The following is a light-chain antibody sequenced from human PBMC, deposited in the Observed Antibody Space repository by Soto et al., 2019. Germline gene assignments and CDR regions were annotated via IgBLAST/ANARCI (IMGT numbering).Light chain of an antibody. V-gene: IGKV3-20*01. J-gene: IGKJ2*01. CDR2: ATS. CDR3: QQYDDSSRYI. Sequence: EIVLTQSPGTLSLSPGERATLSCRASQNINSRYSAWYQHRPGQPPSLLIFATSTRASGTPDGFSGSGSGRDFTLTISRLEPEDSAVYFCQQYDDSSRYIFGQGTSLDIK. CDR1: QNINSRY.